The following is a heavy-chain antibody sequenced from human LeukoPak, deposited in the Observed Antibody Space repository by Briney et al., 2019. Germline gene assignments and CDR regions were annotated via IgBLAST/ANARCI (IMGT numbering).Heavy chain of an antibody. CDR1: GGSISSRSYY. CDR3: ASENCNGTSCSSFDY. CDR2: IFYSGTT. J-gene: IGHJ4*02. Sequence: SETLSLTCTVSGGSISSRSYYWGWIRQPPGKGLEWIGSIFYSGTTYYNPSLKSRVTISVDTSKNQFSLRLSSVTAADTAVYYCASENCNGTSCSSFDYWGQGTLVTVSS. V-gene: IGHV4-39*01. D-gene: IGHD2-2*01.